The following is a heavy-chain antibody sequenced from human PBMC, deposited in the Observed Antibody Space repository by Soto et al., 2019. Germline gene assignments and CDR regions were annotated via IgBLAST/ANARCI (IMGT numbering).Heavy chain of an antibody. V-gene: IGHV3-30*18. CDR3: AKDEARYYYYGMDV. D-gene: IGHD6-6*01. J-gene: IGHJ6*02. Sequence: GESLKISCAASGFTFSSYGMHWVRQAPGKGLEWVAVISYDGSNKYYADSVKGRFTISRDNSKNTLYLQMNSLRAEDTAVYYCAKDEARYYYYGMDVWGQGTTVTVSS. CDR1: GFTFSSYG. CDR2: ISYDGSNK.